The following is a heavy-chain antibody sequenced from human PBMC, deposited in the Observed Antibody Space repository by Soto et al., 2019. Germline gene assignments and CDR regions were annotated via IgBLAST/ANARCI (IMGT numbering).Heavy chain of an antibody. D-gene: IGHD5-18*01. CDR3: AKVRGYSYGIYYYGMDV. CDR1: GFTFSSYA. V-gene: IGHV3-23*01. CDR2: ISGSGGST. J-gene: IGHJ6*02. Sequence: PGGSLRLSCAASGFTFSSYAMSWVRQAPGKGLEWVSAISGSGGSTYYADSVKGRFTISRDNSKNTLYLQMNSLRAEDTAVYYCAKVRGYSYGIYYYGMDVWGQGTTVTVSS.